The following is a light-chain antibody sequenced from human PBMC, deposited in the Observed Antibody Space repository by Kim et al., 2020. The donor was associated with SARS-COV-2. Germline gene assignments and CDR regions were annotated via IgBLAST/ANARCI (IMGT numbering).Light chain of an antibody. CDR3: QQYGRSPLT. J-gene: IGKJ4*01. CDR2: GPS. CDR1: QSVSSSY. Sequence: CPGERATLSCRASQSVSSSYLAWYQQKSGQAPRLLIYGPSTRATGIPDRFSGSWSETDFTLTITRLEPEDFAVYYCQQYGRSPLTFGGGTKVDIK. V-gene: IGKV3-20*01.